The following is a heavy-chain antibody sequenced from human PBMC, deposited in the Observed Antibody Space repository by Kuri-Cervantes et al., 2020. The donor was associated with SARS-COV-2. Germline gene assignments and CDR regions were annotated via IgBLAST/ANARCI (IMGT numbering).Heavy chain of an antibody. J-gene: IGHJ4*02. CDR3: ARGGTVTTHVGLSYYFDY. Sequence: GSLRLSCAVYGESFSGYYWSWIRQPPGKGLEWIGEINHSGSTNYNPSLKSRITISVDTSKNQFSLKLSSVTAADTAVYYCARGGTVTTHVGLSYYFDYWGQGTLVTVSS. CDR1: GESFSGYY. D-gene: IGHD4-17*01. CDR2: INHSGST. V-gene: IGHV4-34*01.